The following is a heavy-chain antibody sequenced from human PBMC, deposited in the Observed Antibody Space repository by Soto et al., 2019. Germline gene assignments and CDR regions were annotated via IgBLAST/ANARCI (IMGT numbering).Heavy chain of an antibody. CDR2: IYYSGST. Sequence: QVQLQESGPGLVKPSETLSLTCTVSGGSVSSGFHYWSWIRQPPGKGLEWIGNIYYSGSTNYNPFLKSRVTISVDTSKNQFSLKLNSVTAADTAVYYCARRPATAFYYFDYWGQGTLVTVSS. V-gene: IGHV4-61*01. CDR1: GGSVSSGFHY. CDR3: ARRPATAFYYFDY. J-gene: IGHJ4*02. D-gene: IGHD2-21*02.